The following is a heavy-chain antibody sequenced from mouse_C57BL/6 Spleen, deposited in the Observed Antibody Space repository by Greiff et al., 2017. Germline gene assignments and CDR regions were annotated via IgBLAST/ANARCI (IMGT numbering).Heavy chain of an antibody. CDR1: GYTFTGYW. CDR2: ILPGSGST. D-gene: IGHD2-1*01. V-gene: IGHV1-9*01. CDR3: AGGARYGNYVGYAMDY. Sequence: VQLQQSGAELMKPGASVKLSCKATGYTFTGYWIEWVKQRPGHGLEWIGEILPGSGSTNYNEKFKGKATFTADTSSNTAYMQLSSLTTEDSAIYYCAGGARYGNYVGYAMDYWGQGTSVTVSS. J-gene: IGHJ4*01.